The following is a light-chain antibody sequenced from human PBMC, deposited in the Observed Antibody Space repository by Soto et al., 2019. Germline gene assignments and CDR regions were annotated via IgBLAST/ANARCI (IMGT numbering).Light chain of an antibody. V-gene: IGLV2-14*01. CDR2: EVS. Sequence: QSALTQPASVSGSPGQSITISCTGTSSDVGGYNYVSWYQQHPGKAPKLMIYEVSNRPSGVSNRFPGSKSGNTASLTISGLHTEDEADYYCASYTSSSTGVFGTGTKVTVL. J-gene: IGLJ1*01. CDR1: SSDVGGYNY. CDR3: ASYTSSSTGV.